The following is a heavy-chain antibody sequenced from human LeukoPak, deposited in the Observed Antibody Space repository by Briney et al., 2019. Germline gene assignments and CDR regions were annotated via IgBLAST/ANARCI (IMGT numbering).Heavy chain of an antibody. V-gene: IGHV4-4*02. CDR3: ASREGVRAGYFDY. D-gene: IGHD3-10*01. CDR2: IFHSGST. J-gene: IGHJ4*02. CDR1: GGSISRSDW. Sequence: ASGTLSLTCAVSGGSISRSDWWSWVRQSPGKGLEWIGEIFHSGSTKYNPSLKSRVTISLDTSKNQFSLKLTSVTAADTAVYYCASREGVRAGYFDYWGRGTLVTVSS.